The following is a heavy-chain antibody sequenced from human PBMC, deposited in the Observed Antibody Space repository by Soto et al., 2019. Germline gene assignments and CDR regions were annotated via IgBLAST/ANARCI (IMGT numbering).Heavy chain of an antibody. CDR1: GGSISSYY. CDR2: IYYSGST. J-gene: IGHJ4*02. V-gene: IGHV4-59*01. Sequence: SETLSLTCTVSGGSISSYYWSWIRQPPGKGLEWIGYIYYSGSTNHNPSLKSRVTISVDTSKNQFSLKLSSVTAADTAVYYCARDNCRDTMDCKPNLDYWGQGTLVTVSS. D-gene: IGHD3-3*01. CDR3: ARDNCRDTMDCKPNLDY.